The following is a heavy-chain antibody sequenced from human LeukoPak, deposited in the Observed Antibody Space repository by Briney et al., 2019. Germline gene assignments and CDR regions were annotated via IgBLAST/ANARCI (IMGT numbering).Heavy chain of an antibody. D-gene: IGHD3-16*02. CDR2: ISRSKCNI. V-gene: IGHV3-11*01. CDR1: GFPLSVYY. J-gene: IGHJ6*03. CDR3: AREVKARGDIGIDMNG. Sequence: GGSVTLSCAASGFPLSVYYLSWLRQATEKGGEWVSYISRSKCNIQYAHSVKGRFPVSRDNAKNSLYPQVNSLSTEDTAVYYCAREVKARGDIGIDMNGWGNGTTVS.